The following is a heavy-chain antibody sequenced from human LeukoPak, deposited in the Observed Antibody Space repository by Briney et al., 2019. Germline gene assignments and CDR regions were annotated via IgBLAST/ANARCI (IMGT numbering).Heavy chain of an antibody. CDR2: IYYSGST. V-gene: IGHV4-39*01. D-gene: IGHD1-26*01. CDR3: ARHGSGSYGSFDY. Sequence: SETLSLTCTVSGGSISSSSYYWGWIRQPPGKGLEWIGSIYYSGSTYYNPSLKSRVTISVDTSKNQFSLKLSSVTAADTAVYYCARHGSGSYGSFDYWGQGTLVTVSS. CDR1: GGSISSSSYY. J-gene: IGHJ4*02.